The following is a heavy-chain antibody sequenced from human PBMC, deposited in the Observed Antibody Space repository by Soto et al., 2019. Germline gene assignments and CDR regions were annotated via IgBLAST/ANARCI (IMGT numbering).Heavy chain of an antibody. CDR1: GYTFTSYG. J-gene: IGHJ3*02. CDR2: ISAYNGNT. D-gene: IGHD6-19*01. CDR3: ARDFRQWLVSSHAFDI. Sequence: QVQLVQSGAEVKKPGASVKVSCKASGYTFTSYGISWVRQAPGQGLEWMGWISAYNGNTNYAQKLQGRVTMTTDTSTSTAYMEMRSLRSDDTAVYYCARDFRQWLVSSHAFDIWGQGTMVTVSS. V-gene: IGHV1-18*04.